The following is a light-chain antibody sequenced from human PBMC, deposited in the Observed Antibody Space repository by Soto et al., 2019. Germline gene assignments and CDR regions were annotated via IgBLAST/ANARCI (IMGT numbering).Light chain of an antibody. CDR3: MQRVEFPFT. J-gene: IGKJ3*01. CDR1: QSLLDSADGNTY. CDR2: TLS. Sequence: DIVLTQTPLSLPVTPGEPASISCRSSQSLLDSADGNTYLDWYLQKAGQSPQLLNHTLSYRASGVPGRFSGRGSGTNFTLKISRVAAEDVGIYYCMQRVEFPFTFGPGTKVDIK. V-gene: IGKV2-40*01.